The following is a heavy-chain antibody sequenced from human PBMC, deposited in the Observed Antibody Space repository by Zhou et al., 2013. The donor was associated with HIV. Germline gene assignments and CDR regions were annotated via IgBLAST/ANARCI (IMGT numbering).Heavy chain of an antibody. D-gene: IGHD7-27*01. J-gene: IGHJ4*02. V-gene: IGHV1-69*04. CDR2: IIPLLGIP. Sequence: QVQLVQSGGEVKKPGSSVKVSCKGSGDSFNRYAISWVRQAPGQGLEWMGRIIPLLGIPNYAQMFQGRVTITADTSTSTVYMELNSLRSEDTALYYCAGYRRSSPLSGAPFDYWGQGTLVTVSS. CDR1: GDSFNRYA. CDR3: AGYRRSSPLSGAPFDY.